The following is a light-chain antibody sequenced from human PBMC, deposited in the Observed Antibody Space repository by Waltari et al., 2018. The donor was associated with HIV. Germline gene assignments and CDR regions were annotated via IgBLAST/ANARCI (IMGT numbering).Light chain of an antibody. CDR1: SSDVGGYNY. J-gene: IGLJ2*01. Sequence: QSALTQPRSVSGSPGQSVTIPCTGTSSDVGGYNYVSWYQHHPGKAPKFMIYDVNKRPSGVPDRFSGSKSGNTASLTISGLQAEDEADYYCCSYADNYPVVFGGGTKLTVL. CDR3: CSYADNYPVV. V-gene: IGLV2-11*01. CDR2: DVN.